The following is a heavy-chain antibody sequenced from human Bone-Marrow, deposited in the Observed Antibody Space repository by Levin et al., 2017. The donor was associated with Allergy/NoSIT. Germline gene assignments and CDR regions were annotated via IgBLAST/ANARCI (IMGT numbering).Heavy chain of an antibody. Sequence: GGSLRLSCTASGFTFSTSAMNWVRQAPGKGLEWVSSIPSSSNYIFYADSVKGRFIISRDNAKNSLFLQMDSLKVEDTAEYYCARGGGSLNYWGQGTLVAVSS. CDR1: GFTFSTSA. D-gene: IGHD3-16*01. J-gene: IGHJ4*02. CDR3: ARGGGSLNY. V-gene: IGHV3-21*01. CDR2: IPSSSNYI.